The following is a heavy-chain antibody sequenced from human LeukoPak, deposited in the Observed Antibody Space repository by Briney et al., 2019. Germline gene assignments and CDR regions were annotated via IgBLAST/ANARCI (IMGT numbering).Heavy chain of an antibody. J-gene: IGHJ5*02. CDR3: AREEIVGATRGDWFDP. CDR2: IIPIFGTA. D-gene: IGHD1-26*01. Sequence: GASVKVSCKASGYTFTSYGISWVRQAPGQGLEWMGGIIPIFGTANYAQKFQGRVTITADESTSTAYMELSSLRSEDTAVYYCAREEIVGATRGDWFDPWGQGTLVTVSS. V-gene: IGHV1-69*13. CDR1: GYTFTSYG.